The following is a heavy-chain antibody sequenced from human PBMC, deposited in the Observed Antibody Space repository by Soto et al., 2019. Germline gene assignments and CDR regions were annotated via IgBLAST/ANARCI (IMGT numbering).Heavy chain of an antibody. Sequence: EVQLVESGGGLVQPGGSLRLSCAASGFSFSTYWMHWVRQAPGKGLVWVSRINNDGSSTSHADSVKGRFTISRDNAKNTLYLQMNSLIVADTAVYYCAREVRAGMDVWGQGTTVTVSS. CDR1: GFSFSTYW. V-gene: IGHV3-74*01. CDR3: AREVRAGMDV. J-gene: IGHJ6*02. CDR2: INNDGSST. D-gene: IGHD3-10*01.